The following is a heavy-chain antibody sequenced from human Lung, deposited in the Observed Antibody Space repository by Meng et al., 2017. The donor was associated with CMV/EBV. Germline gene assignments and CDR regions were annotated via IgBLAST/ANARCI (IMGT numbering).Heavy chain of an antibody. V-gene: IGHV3-21*01. CDR3: ARDIFSAAGLDY. J-gene: IGHJ4*02. CDR2: ISSTSNYI. CDR1: GFTFISYS. Sequence: GGSXRLXCAASGFTFISYSMNWVRQAPGKGLEWVSTISSTSNYIYYADSVKGRFTMSRDNARNSVYLQMNSLRAEDTAVYYCARDIFSAAGLDYWGQGALVTVSS. D-gene: IGHD6-25*01.